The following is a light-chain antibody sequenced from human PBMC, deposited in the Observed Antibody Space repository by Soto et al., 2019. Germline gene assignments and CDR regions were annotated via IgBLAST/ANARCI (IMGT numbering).Light chain of an antibody. V-gene: IGLV1-40*01. CDR2: GDN. J-gene: IGLJ1*01. Sequence: QSVLTQPPSVSGAPGQCVGISCTGSSSNIGAEYDVHWYQQLPGTAPKRLIYGDNNRPSGVPDRFSGSKSGTSASLAITGLQPEDEADYYCQSYDSSLTTFVFGTGTKLTVL. CDR1: SSNIGAEYD. CDR3: QSYDSSLTTFV.